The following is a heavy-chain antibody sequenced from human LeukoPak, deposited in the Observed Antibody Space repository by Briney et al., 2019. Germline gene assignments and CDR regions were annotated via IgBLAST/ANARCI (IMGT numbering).Heavy chain of an antibody. J-gene: IGHJ4*02. CDR2: ISGSGGST. CDR1: GFTFTSYA. V-gene: IGHV3-23*01. Sequence: GGSLRLSCAASGFTFTSYAMNWVRQAPGKGLEWVSAISGSGGSTYYADSVKGRFTISRDNSKNTLYLQVNSLRAEDTAVYYCAKGDYPRPFDYWGQGALVTVSS. CDR3: AKGDYPRPFDY. D-gene: IGHD4-17*01.